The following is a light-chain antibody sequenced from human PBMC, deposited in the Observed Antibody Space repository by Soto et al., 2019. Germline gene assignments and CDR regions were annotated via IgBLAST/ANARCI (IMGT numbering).Light chain of an antibody. CDR3: QQSYSSPPT. CDR2: AAS. V-gene: IGKV1-39*01. CDR1: QSISNH. J-gene: IGKJ1*01. Sequence: DIQMTQSPSSLSASVEDRVIITCRASQSISNHLNWYQQKPGKAPKLLIFAASSLQSGVPSRFIGSRSGPDFTLNISSLQPEDFATYYCQQSYSSPPTFGQGTKVDIK.